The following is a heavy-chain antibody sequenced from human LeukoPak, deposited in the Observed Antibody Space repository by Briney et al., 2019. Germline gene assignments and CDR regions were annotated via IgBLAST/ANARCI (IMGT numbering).Heavy chain of an antibody. J-gene: IGHJ4*02. CDR2: IHATGST. D-gene: IGHD5-24*01. Sequence: SETPSLTCAVSGGSVKTYYWSWIRQSPERGLQWIGFIHATGSTNTFPSLKSRVTISLDTSTNQLSLRLKSVTAADTAVYYCARHSARGYNYIDFWGRGTLVTVSS. CDR1: GGSVKTYY. V-gene: IGHV4-4*08. CDR3: ARHSARGYNYIDF.